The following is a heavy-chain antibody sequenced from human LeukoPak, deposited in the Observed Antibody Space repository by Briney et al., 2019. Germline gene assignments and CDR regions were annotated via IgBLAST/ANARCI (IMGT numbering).Heavy chain of an antibody. CDR2: IRQDGSEK. J-gene: IGHJ3*02. V-gene: IGHV3-7*01. Sequence: PGGSLRLSCAASGFSFSSYWMSWVRQAPGKGLEWVADIRQDGSEKYSVDSVKGRFTISRDNAKNSLYLQLNSLRAEDTAMYYCARESPERFGDYVFDIWGQGTMVTASS. CDR3: ARESPERFGDYVFDI. D-gene: IGHD4-17*01. CDR1: GFSFSSYW.